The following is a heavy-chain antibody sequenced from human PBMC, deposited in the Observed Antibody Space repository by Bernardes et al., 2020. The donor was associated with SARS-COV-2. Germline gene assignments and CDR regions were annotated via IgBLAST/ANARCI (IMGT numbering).Heavy chain of an antibody. J-gene: IGHJ4*02. CDR2: IGTAGDP. CDR3: ARRAEKISGYVHRYFDY. Sequence: GSLSLSCAASGFTFRRYDMHWVHQATGKGLEWVSVIGTAGDPYYPDSVKGRFTISRDTSKNTLYLRMNSLRAEDTAVYYCARRAEKISGYVHRYFDYWGQGTLVTVSS. V-gene: IGHV3-13*05. CDR1: GFTFRRYD. D-gene: IGHD3-22*01.